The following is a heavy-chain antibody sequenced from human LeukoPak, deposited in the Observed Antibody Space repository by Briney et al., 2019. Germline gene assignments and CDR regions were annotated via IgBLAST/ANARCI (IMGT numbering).Heavy chain of an antibody. Sequence: GASVKVSCTASGYTFTGHFMHWVRQAPGQGLEWMGWIEPKSGGTHYGHKFQGRVTVTRDTSMSTAYMELSRLKADDTAVYYCAREMGVVPTAIPTVDSWGQGTLVTVSS. V-gene: IGHV1-2*02. CDR3: AREMGVVPTAIPTVDS. CDR1: GYTFTGHF. J-gene: IGHJ4*02. D-gene: IGHD2-2*02. CDR2: IEPKSGGT.